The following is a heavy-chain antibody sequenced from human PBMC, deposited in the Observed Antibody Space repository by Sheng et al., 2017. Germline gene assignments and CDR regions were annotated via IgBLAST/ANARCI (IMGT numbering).Heavy chain of an antibody. J-gene: IGHJ4*02. CDR1: GFTFDDYA. V-gene: IGHV3-9*01. CDR2: ISWNSGRI. CDR3: AKDTCAGDCYLDY. Sequence: EVQLVESGGGLVQPGRSLRLSCAASGFTFDDYAMHWVRQAPGKGLEWVSGISWNSGRIGYADSVKGRFTISRDNAKNSLYLQMNSLRAEDTALYYCAKDTCAGDCYLDYWGQGT. D-gene: IGHD2-21*02.